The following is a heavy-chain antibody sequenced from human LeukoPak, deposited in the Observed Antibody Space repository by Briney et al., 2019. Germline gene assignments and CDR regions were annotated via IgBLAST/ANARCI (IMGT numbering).Heavy chain of an antibody. CDR1: GGSISGQY. Sequence: PSETLSLTCTVSGGSISGQYWSWIRQPPGKGLEWIGEIYYSGGTKYNPSLERRVTISLDTSKNQFSLRLTSMTTADTAVYYCAGSSEYYFGPWGQGTLVTVSS. V-gene: IGHV4-59*11. CDR3: AGSSEYYFGP. J-gene: IGHJ5*02. CDR2: IYYSGGT. D-gene: IGHD2/OR15-2a*01.